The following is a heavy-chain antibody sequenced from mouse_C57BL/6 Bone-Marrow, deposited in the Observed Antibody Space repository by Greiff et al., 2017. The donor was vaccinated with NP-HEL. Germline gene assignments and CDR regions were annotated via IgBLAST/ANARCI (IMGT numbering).Heavy chain of an antibody. CDR1: GYTFTNYT. CDR2: FYPGSGDI. V-gene: IGHV1-62-2*01. Sequence: QVQLKESGAELVKPGASVKLSCKASGYTFTNYTIHWVKQRSGQGLEWIGRFYPGSGDINYNEKFKDKATLTADKSSSTVDMELSRVTSEDAAVYVCERHGGSAWFAYWGQGTLVPVSA. D-gene: IGHD4-1*01. CDR3: ERHGGSAWFAY. J-gene: IGHJ3*01.